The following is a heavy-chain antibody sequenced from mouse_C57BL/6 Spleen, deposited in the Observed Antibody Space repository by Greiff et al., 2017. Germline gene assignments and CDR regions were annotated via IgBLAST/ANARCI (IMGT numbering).Heavy chain of an antibody. V-gene: IGHV1-15*01. CDR3: TWYREYDGRGYWYFDV. Sequence: QVHVQQSGAELVRPGASVTLSCKASGYTFTDYEMHWVKQTPVHGLEWIGAIDPETGGTAYNQKFKGKAILTAAKSSSTSYVELRSLTSEDSAVYYCTWYREYDGRGYWYFDVWGTRTTVTVSS. CDR1: GYTFTDYE. J-gene: IGHJ1*03. CDR2: IDPETGGT. D-gene: IGHD1-1*01.